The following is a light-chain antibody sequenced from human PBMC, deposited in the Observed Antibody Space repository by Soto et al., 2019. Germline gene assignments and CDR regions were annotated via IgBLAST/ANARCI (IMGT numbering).Light chain of an antibody. CDR1: SRHIAYA. CDR2: VNSDGSH. V-gene: IGLV4-69*01. J-gene: IGLJ2*01. Sequence: QSVLAQSHSASASLGSAFKVTCTLSSRHIAYAVAWHQHQPERGLRFLMKVNSDGSHSKVDGVPDRFSGSSSGAERYLSISSLQSDDERAYYCQEWGGGIKIFGGGTKVTVL. CDR3: QEWGGGIKI.